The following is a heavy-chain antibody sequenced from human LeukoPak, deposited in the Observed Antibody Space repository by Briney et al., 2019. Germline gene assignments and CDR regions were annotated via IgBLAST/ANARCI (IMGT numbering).Heavy chain of an antibody. CDR2: IYSGGST. D-gene: IGHD3-22*01. V-gene: IGHV3-53*01. Sequence: GGSLRLSCAASGFTFGSYAMSWVRQAPGKGLEWVSVIYSGGSTYYADSVKGRFTISRDNSKNTLYLQMNSLRAEDTAVYYCARDRGYYDSSGKWDAFDIWGQGTMVTVSS. CDR3: ARDRGYYDSSGKWDAFDI. J-gene: IGHJ3*02. CDR1: GFTFGSYA.